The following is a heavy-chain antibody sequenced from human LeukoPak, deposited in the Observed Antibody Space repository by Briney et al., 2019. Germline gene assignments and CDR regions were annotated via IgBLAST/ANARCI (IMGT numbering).Heavy chain of an antibody. D-gene: IGHD5-12*01. V-gene: IGHV4-61*02. CDR3: AKGSSHWRDYYYFDS. CDR2: IYTSGST. Sequence: SETLSLTCTVSGGSISSGVYYCSWIRQPAGKGLEWIGRIYTSGSTNYNPSLKSRVTISVDTSKNQLSLKLSSVTAADTAIYYCAKGSSHWRDYYYFDSWGQGTLVTVSS. J-gene: IGHJ4*02. CDR1: GGSISSGVYY.